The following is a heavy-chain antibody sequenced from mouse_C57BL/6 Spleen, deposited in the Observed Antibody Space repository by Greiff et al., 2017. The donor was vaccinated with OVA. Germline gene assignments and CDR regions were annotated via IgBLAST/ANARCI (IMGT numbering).Heavy chain of an antibody. J-gene: IGHJ2*01. CDR2: INPSNGGT. D-gene: IGHD1-1*01. CDR3: AREGIYYGSSPPDY. CDR1: GYTFTSYW. V-gene: IGHV1-53*01. Sequence: QVHVKQPGTELVKPGASVKLSCKASGYTFTSYWMHWVKQRPGQGLEWIGNINPSNGGTNYNEKFKSKATLTVDKSSSTAYMQLSSLTSEDSAVYYCAREGIYYGSSPPDYWGQGTTLTVSS.